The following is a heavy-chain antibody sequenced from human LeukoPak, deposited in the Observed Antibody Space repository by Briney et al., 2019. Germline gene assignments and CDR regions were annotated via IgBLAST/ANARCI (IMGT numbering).Heavy chain of an antibody. D-gene: IGHD4-17*01. V-gene: IGHV3-7*01. CDR3: ARDKGVTTDLIDAFDI. Sequence: GGSLRLSCAASGFTFSSYWMSWVRQAPGKGLEWVANIKQDGSERYYVDSVKGRFTISRDNAKNSLYLQTSSLRAEDTAVYYCARDKGVTTDLIDAFDIWGQGTMVTVSS. CDR1: GFTFSSYW. J-gene: IGHJ3*02. CDR2: IKQDGSER.